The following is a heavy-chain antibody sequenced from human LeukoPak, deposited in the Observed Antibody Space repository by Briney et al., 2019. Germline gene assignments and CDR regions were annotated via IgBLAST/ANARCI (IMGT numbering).Heavy chain of an antibody. Sequence: PGRSLRLSCAASGFTFSSYGMHWVRQAPGKGLEWVAFIWYDGSKKYYADSVKGRFTISRDNSKNTLYLQMNSLRPEDTAVYHCARDLIVVDDAFDIWGQGTMVTVSS. CDR2: IWYDGSKK. D-gene: IGHD3-22*01. CDR1: GFTFSSYG. V-gene: IGHV3-33*01. J-gene: IGHJ3*02. CDR3: ARDLIVVDDAFDI.